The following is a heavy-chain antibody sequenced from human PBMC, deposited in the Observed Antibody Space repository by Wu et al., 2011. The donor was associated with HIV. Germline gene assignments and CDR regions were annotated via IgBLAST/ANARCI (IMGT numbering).Heavy chain of an antibody. CDR2: IIPLSGTA. CDR1: GYTFTSYG. CDR3: ASQNPDLVVVVAATHAPDAFDI. V-gene: IGHV1-69*01. D-gene: IGHD2-15*01. J-gene: IGHJ3*02. Sequence: QVQLVQSGAEVKKPGASVKVSCKASGYTFTSYGISWVRQAPGQGLEWMGEIIPLSGTAKYAQKFRGRVTITTDDSTSTGYMELTSLRSEDTAVYYCASQNPDLVVVVAATHAPDAFDIWGQGTMVTVSS.